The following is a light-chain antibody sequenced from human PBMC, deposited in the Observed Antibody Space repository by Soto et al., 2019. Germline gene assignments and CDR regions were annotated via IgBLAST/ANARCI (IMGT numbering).Light chain of an antibody. V-gene: IGLV2-14*03. J-gene: IGLJ1*01. CDR1: RSDVGGYNF. CDR3: SSYTTSSTLI. CDR2: DVR. Sequence: QSVLTQPASVSGSLGQSITISCTGSRSDVGGYNFVSWYQQYPGKAPRLLIFDVRKRPSGAPDRFSGSQSGNTASLTISGLQVEDEAEYFCSSYTTSSTLIFGTGTKVTDL.